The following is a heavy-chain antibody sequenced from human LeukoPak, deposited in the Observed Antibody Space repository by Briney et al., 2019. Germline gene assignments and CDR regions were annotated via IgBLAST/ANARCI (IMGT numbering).Heavy chain of an antibody. CDR3: ARWGPNWNYGPWEDWFDP. D-gene: IGHD1-7*01. CDR1: GGSFSSYY. CDR2: INHSGST. Sequence: SETLSLTCTVSGGSFSSYYWNWIRQPPGKGLEWIGEINHSGSTNYNPSLKSRVTISVDTSKNQFSLKLSSVTAADTAVYYCARWGPNWNYGPWEDWFDPWGQGTLVTVSS. V-gene: IGHV4-34*01. J-gene: IGHJ5*02.